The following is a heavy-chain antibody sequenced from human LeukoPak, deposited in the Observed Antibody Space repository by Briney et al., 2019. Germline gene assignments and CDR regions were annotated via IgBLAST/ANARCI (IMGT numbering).Heavy chain of an antibody. D-gene: IGHD1-1*01. V-gene: IGHV3-23*01. CDR2: ISGSGGST. Sequence: PGGSLRLSCAASGFTFSSYAMSWVRQAPGKGLEWVSAISGSGGSTYYADSVKGRFTISRDNSENTLYLQMNSLRAEDTAVYYCAKQFLGYKELDIWGQGTMVTVSS. J-gene: IGHJ3*02. CDR3: AKQFLGYKELDI. CDR1: GFTFSSYA.